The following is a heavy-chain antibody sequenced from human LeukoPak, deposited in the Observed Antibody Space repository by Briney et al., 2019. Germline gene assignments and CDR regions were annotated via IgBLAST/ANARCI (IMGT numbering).Heavy chain of an antibody. J-gene: IGHJ3*02. Sequence: SETLSLTCTVSGGSISSSSNYWGWIRQPPGKGLEWIGSIYYSGSTYYIPSLKSRVTISVDTSKNQFSLKLNSVTAADTTVYYCARHRETIYDAFDIWGLGTMVTVSS. CDR1: GGSISSSSNY. CDR3: ARHRETIYDAFDI. CDR2: IYYSGST. V-gene: IGHV4-39*01. D-gene: IGHD4/OR15-4a*01.